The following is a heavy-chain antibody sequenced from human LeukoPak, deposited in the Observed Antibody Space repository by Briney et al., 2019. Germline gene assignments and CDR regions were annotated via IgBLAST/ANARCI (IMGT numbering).Heavy chain of an antibody. CDR1: GFTFSTYW. J-gene: IGHJ4*02. V-gene: IGHV3-74*01. Sequence: GGSLRLSCAASGFTFSTYWMHWVRQAPGKGLMWVSRMNSGGSTINYADSVKGRFTISRDNAKNTLYLQMGTLRAEDTAVYYCATAGSYRFDHWGQGTLVTVSS. D-gene: IGHD3-16*02. CDR2: MNSGGSTI. CDR3: ATAGSYRFDH.